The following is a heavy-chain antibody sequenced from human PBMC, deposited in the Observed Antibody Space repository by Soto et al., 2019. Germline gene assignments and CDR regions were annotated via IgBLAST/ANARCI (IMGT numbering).Heavy chain of an antibody. CDR3: ARDMSIAAAGPAFINYYSYGMDV. J-gene: IGHJ6*02. CDR2: IYWDDDK. V-gene: IGHV2-70*12. D-gene: IGHD6-13*01. Sequence: SGPTLVNPTQTLTLTCTFSAFSLSTSGVGVTWIRQPPGKALEWLALIYWDDDKYYSTSLKTRLTISKDTSKNQVVLTMTNMDPVDTATYYCARDMSIAAAGPAFINYYSYGMDVWGQGTTVTVSS. CDR1: AFSLSTSGVG.